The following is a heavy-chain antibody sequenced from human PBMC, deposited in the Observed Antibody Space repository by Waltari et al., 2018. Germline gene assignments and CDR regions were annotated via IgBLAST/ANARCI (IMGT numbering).Heavy chain of an antibody. CDR3: ARGGGGDWEWFDP. J-gene: IGHJ5*02. Sequence: QVQLQESGPSMLKPSEPLSLICTVSGGTIMCFYWSWVRQPPGKGLDWIGYIYYTGSTNFNPSLKSRVTMSVATSKNQFSLKPSSVTAADTAFYYCARGGGGDWEWFDPWGQGTLVTVSS. D-gene: IGHD2-21*02. CDR2: IYYTGST. CDR1: GGTIMCFY. V-gene: IGHV4-59*01.